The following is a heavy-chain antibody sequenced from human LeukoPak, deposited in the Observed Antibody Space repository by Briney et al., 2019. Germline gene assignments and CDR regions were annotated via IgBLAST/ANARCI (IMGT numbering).Heavy chain of an antibody. V-gene: IGHV1-2*02. CDR1: GYSFTGYY. CDR2: INPNSGDA. J-gene: IGHJ6*03. CDR3: ARVRPLIAAAGTTYSYYYMDV. Sequence: GESLKISCKGSGYSFTGYYMHWVRQAPGQGLEWMGWINPNSGDANYAQKFQGRVTMTRDTSISTAYMELSRLRSDDTAVYYCARVRPLIAAAGTTYSYYYMDVWGKGATVTVS. D-gene: IGHD6-13*01.